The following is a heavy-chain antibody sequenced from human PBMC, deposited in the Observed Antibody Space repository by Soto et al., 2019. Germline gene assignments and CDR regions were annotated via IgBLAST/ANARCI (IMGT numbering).Heavy chain of an antibody. V-gene: IGHV4-59*01. J-gene: IGHJ4*01. CDR1: GDSIRNYY. CDR2: IFYSGST. Sequence: SETLSLTCTVSGDSIRNYYWSWIRQPPGKEMEYLGYIFYSGSTNYNPSLKSRVVISVDTSNNQFALKLRSVTAADTATYYCARLKPGYNYGSIIDFWGRGTLVTVSS. CDR3: ARLKPGYNYGSIIDF. D-gene: IGHD5-18*01.